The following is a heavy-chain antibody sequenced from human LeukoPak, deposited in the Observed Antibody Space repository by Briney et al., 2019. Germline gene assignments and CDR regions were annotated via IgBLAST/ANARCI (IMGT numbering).Heavy chain of an antibody. CDR2: ISGSGGST. Sequence: PGGSLRLSCAASGFTFSSYAMSWVRQAPGKGLGWVSSISGSGGSTYYADSVKGRFTISRDNSKNTLYLQMNSLRTEDTAVYYCAKGYMSTALFDYWGQGTLVTVSS. V-gene: IGHV3-23*01. D-gene: IGHD4-17*01. CDR1: GFTFSSYA. CDR3: AKGYMSTALFDY. J-gene: IGHJ4*02.